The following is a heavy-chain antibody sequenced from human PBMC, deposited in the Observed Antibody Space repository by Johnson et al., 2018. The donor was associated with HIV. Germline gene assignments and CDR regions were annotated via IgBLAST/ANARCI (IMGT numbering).Heavy chain of an antibody. D-gene: IGHD6-6*01. V-gene: IGHV3-66*02. J-gene: IGHJ3*02. CDR2: IYDDGST. Sequence: VQLVESGGGLVQPGGSLRLSCAASEVPVSSNYMSWIRQAPGVGLEWVSVIYDDGSTYYADSVKGRFTISRDNAKNSLYLQMNSLRAEDTAVYYCARVSSSSSFDAFDIWGQGTMVTVSS. CDR3: ARVSSSSSFDAFDI. CDR1: EVPVSSNY.